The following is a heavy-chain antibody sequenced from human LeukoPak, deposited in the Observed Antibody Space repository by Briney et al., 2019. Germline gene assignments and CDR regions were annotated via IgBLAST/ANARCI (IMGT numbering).Heavy chain of an antibody. V-gene: IGHV4-59*01. CDR2: IYHSGST. CDR1: GGSISSYY. J-gene: IGHJ4*02. CDR3: ARVVGAWFGESYFDY. Sequence: SETLSLTCTVSGGSISSYYWSWIRQPPGKGLEWIGYIYHSGSTNYNPSLKSRVTISVDTSKNQFSLKLSSVTAADTAVYYCARVVGAWFGESYFDYWGQGSLVTVSS. D-gene: IGHD3-10*01.